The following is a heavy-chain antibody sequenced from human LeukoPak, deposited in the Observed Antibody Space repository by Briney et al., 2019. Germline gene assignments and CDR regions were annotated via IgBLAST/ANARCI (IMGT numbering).Heavy chain of an antibody. CDR1: GFTFSSYW. CDR2: INSDGSST. CDR3: ARSSRLTFDY. Sequence: GGSLRLSCAASGFTFSSYWMHWVRQAPGKGLVWVSRINSDGSSTNYADSVKGRFTVSRDNAKKSLYLQMNSLRAEDTAVYYCARSSRLTFDYWGQGTLVTVSS. V-gene: IGHV3-74*01. J-gene: IGHJ4*02. D-gene: IGHD6-6*01.